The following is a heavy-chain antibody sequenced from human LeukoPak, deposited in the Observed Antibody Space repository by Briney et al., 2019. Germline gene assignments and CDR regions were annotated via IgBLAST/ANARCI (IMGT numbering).Heavy chain of an antibody. CDR3: ARERSSRNYMDV. Sequence: PGGSLRLSCAASGFTFSSYWMHWVRQAPGKGLVWVSRINTDGSSTSYADSVKGRFTISRDNAKNTLYLQMNSLRAEDTAVYYCARERSSRNYMDVWGKGTTVTVSS. D-gene: IGHD6-19*01. CDR1: GFTFSSYW. J-gene: IGHJ6*03. CDR2: INTDGSST. V-gene: IGHV3-74*01.